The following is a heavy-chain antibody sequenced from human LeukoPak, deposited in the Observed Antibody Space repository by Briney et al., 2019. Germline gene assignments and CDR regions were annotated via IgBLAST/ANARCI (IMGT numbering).Heavy chain of an antibody. V-gene: IGHV1-2*02. Sequence: ASVKVSCKASGYTFTGYYMHWVRQAPGQGLEWMGWINPNSGGTNYAQKFQGRVTMTRDTSISTAYMELSRLRSDDTAVYYCAVGDVDTAMVTGYWGQRTLVTVSS. CDR1: GYTFTGYY. CDR3: AVGDVDTAMVTGY. D-gene: IGHD5-18*01. J-gene: IGHJ4*02. CDR2: INPNSGGT.